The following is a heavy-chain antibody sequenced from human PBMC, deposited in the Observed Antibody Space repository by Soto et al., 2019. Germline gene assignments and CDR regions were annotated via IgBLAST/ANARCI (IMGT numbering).Heavy chain of an antibody. J-gene: IGHJ4*02. Sequence: QITLKESGPTLVKPTQTLTLTSNFSGFSFSTRGVGVGWIRKPPGKALEWLALIYGDDTKEYSPSLRSRITITKDTPKNHVVLTMTDMAPVHTATYYGAHKGGGDRILDYWGQGTLVTVSS. CDR3: AHKGGGDRILDY. V-gene: IGHV2-5*02. CDR1: GFSFSTRGVG. D-gene: IGHD3-16*01. CDR2: IYGDDTK.